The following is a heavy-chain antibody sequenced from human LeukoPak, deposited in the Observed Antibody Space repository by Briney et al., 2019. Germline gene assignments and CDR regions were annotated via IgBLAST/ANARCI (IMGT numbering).Heavy chain of an antibody. CDR3: TSLAGDEYLDISRGPD. V-gene: IGHV3-30*02. J-gene: IGHJ4*02. D-gene: IGHD3-9*01. Sequence: GGSLRLSCAGSGFSFSSYGMHWVRQAPGKGLEWVAFIRYVGTTTYYAHSVKGRFTISRDDSKNTAYLQMNSLKSEDTDVYYCTSLAGDEYLDISRGPDWGQGALVTVSS. CDR2: IRYVGTTT. CDR1: GFSFSSYG.